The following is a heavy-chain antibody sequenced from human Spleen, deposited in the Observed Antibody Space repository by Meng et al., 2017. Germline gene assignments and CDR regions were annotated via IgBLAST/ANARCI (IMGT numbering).Heavy chain of an antibody. V-gene: IGHV1-2*06. Sequence: ASVKVSCKASGGTFSSYAISWVRQAPGQGLEWMGRINPNSGGTNYAQKFQGRVTMTRDTSISTAYMELSRLRSDDTAVYFCARKAGNCISTTCYSLDYWGQGTLVTVSS. CDR1: GGTFSSYA. D-gene: IGHD2-2*01. CDR2: INPNSGGT. J-gene: IGHJ4*02. CDR3: ARKAGNCISTTCYSLDY.